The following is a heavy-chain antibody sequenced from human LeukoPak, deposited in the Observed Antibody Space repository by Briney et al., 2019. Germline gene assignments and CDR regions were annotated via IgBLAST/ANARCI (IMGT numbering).Heavy chain of an antibody. CDR2: IYYSGST. CDR3: AREGCSSTSCQGMNWFDP. D-gene: IGHD2-2*01. CDR1: GGSISSGGYY. J-gene: IGHJ5*02. V-gene: IGHV4-31*03. Sequence: SETLSLTCTVSGGSISSGGYYWSWIRQHPGKGLEWIGYIYYSGSTYYNPSLKSRVTISVDTSKNQFSLKLSSVTAADTAVYYCAREGCSSTSCQGMNWFDPWGQGTLVTVSS.